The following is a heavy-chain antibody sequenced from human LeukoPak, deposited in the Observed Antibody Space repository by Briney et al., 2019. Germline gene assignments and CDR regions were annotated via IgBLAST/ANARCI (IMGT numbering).Heavy chain of an antibody. J-gene: IGHJ4*02. CDR3: ARDGYSGYDASQGHFDY. CDR1: GFTFSSYW. CDR2: IKQDGSEK. D-gene: IGHD5-12*01. V-gene: IGHV3-7*01. Sequence: PGGSLRLSCAASGFTFSSYWMSWVRQAPGKGLEWVANIKQDGSEKYYVDSVKGRFTISRDNAKNSLYLQMNSLRAEDTAVYYCARDGYSGYDASQGHFDYWGQGTLVTVSS.